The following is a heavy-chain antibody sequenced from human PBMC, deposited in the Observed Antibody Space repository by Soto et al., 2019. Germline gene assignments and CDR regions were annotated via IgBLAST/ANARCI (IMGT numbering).Heavy chain of an antibody. CDR1: GFTFSSYT. J-gene: IGHJ4*02. V-gene: IGHV3-30*18. Sequence: QVQLVESGGGVVQPGRALRLSCAVSGFTFSSYTMHWVRQAPGKGLEWVALISHDGSHKYYADSVKGRFTISRDNSKNTLSLQMNSLRAEDTALYYCAKSYNSGWYVHFDFWGQGPLVTVSS. CDR2: ISHDGSHK. D-gene: IGHD6-19*01. CDR3: AKSYNSGWYVHFDF.